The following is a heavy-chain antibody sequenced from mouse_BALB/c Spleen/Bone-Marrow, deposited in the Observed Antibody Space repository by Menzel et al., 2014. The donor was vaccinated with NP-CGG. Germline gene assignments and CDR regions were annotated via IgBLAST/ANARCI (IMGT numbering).Heavy chain of an antibody. CDR1: GYSFXGYT. CDR3: ARGGLQRGGDY. J-gene: IGHJ2*01. Sequence: EVKLQESGPELVKPGASMKISCKASGYSFXGYTMNWVKQSHGKNLEWIGLINPYNGGTSYNQKFKGKATLTVDKSSSTANMELLSLRSEECAVYYCARGGLQRGGDYWGQGTTLTVSS. V-gene: IGHV1-31*01. D-gene: IGHD2-2*01. CDR2: INPYNGGT.